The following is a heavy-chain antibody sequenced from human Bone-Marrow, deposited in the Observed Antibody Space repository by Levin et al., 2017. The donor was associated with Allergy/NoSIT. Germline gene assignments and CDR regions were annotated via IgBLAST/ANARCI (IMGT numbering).Heavy chain of an antibody. Sequence: GESLKISCQGSGYSFSVRWIAWVRQMPGKGLEWMGNIYPGDSDTIYSPSFQGQVTISVDRSTSTAYLQWSSLKASDTAVYYCAIERGSYGMDVWGQGTTVTVSS. J-gene: IGHJ6*02. CDR3: AIERGSYGMDV. CDR2: IYPGDSDT. V-gene: IGHV5-51*01. CDR1: GYSFSVRW. D-gene: IGHD1-1*01.